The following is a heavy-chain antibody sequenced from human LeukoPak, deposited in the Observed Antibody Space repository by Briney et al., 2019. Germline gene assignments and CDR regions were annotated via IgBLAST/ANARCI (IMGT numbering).Heavy chain of an antibody. CDR2: IGGSGGGT. Sequence: GSLRLSCAVSGFTLSNYGMSWVRPAPGKGLEWVAGIGGSGGGTNYSDSVKGRFTISRDNPKNTLYLQMNSLRAEDTAVYFCAKRGVVIRVILVGFHKEAYYFDSWGQGALVTVSS. V-gene: IGHV3-23*01. CDR1: GFTLSNYG. CDR3: AKRGVVIRVILVGFHKEAYYFDS. D-gene: IGHD3-22*01. J-gene: IGHJ4*02.